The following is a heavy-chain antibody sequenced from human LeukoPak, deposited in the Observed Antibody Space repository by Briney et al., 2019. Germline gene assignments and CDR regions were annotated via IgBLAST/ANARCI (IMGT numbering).Heavy chain of an antibody. CDR3: ARHRRTYYYGSGSYYRLCYFDY. CDR1: GGSFSGYY. CDR2: INHSGST. D-gene: IGHD3-10*01. J-gene: IGHJ4*02. V-gene: IGHV4-34*01. Sequence: SETLSLTCAVYGGSFSGYYWSWIRQPPGKGLEWIGEINHSGSTNYNPSLKSRVTISVDTSKNQFSLKLSSVTAADTAVYYCARHRRTYYYGSGSYYRLCYFDYWGQGTLVTVSS.